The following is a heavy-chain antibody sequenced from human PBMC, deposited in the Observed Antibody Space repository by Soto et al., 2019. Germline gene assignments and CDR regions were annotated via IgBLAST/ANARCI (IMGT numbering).Heavy chain of an antibody. CDR1: GFTFSSYG. D-gene: IGHD3-10*01. CDR3: ARDFYGPRSYWYFDL. Sequence: QVQLVESGGGVVQPGRSLRLSCAASGFTFSSYGMHWVRQAPGKGLEWVAVIWYDGSNKYYADSVKGRFTISRDNSKNTLYLQMNSLRAEDTAVYYCARDFYGPRSYWYFDLWGPGTLVTVSS. V-gene: IGHV3-33*01. J-gene: IGHJ2*01. CDR2: IWYDGSNK.